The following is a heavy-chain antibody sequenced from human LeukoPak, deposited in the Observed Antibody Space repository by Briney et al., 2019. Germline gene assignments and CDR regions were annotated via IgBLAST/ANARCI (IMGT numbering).Heavy chain of an antibody. Sequence: GGSLRLSCAASGFTFSSFGMHWVRQAPGKGLEWVSFINYNGRDKYYADSVKGRFTISRDSSKNTLSLQMNSLRAEDTAVYFCAKGSSWNWGQGTLVTVSS. CDR2: INYNGRDK. CDR3: AKGSSWN. D-gene: IGHD6-13*01. J-gene: IGHJ4*02. CDR1: GFTFSSFG. V-gene: IGHV3-30*02.